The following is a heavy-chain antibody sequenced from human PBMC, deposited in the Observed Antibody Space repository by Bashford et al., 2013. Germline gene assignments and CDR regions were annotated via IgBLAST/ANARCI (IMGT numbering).Heavy chain of an antibody. J-gene: IGHJ5*02. CDR1: GGTFSSYA. V-gene: IGHV1-69*13. Sequence: SVKVSCKASGGTFSSYAISWVRQAPGQGLEWMGGIIPIFGTANYAQKFQGRVTITADESTNTAYMELSSLRSEDTAVYYCARGVFSGYDSVWFDPWGQGTLVTVSS. CDR2: IIPIFGTA. D-gene: IGHD5-12*01. CDR3: ARGVFSGYDSVWFDP.